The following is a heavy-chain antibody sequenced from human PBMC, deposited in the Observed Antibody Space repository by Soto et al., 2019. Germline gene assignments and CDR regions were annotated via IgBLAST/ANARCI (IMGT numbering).Heavy chain of an antibody. V-gene: IGHV3-7*03. J-gene: IGHJ4*02. CDR1: GFTFSDYW. D-gene: IGHD2-2*01. CDR2: VKFDGSEK. Sequence: PGGSLRLSCEASGFTFSDYWMSWVRQAPGKVPEWVANVKFDGSEKQYVDSVRGRFTISRDNSRNSLFMQMNSLRAGDTAVYYCVKDGGYCSSSTCYSPRNHYFDSWGQGTLVTVYS. CDR3: VKDGGYCSSSTCYSPRNHYFDS.